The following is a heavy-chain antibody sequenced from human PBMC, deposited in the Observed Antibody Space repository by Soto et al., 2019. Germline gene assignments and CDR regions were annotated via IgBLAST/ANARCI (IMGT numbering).Heavy chain of an antibody. J-gene: IGHJ4*02. CDR1: GFTFSSYA. CDR3: ARRTGGLDY. CDR2: ISYDGSNR. V-gene: IGHV3-30-3*01. Sequence: QVQLVESGGGVVQPGRSLSLSCAASGFTFSSYAMHWVRQAPGKGLEWVAVISYDGSNRYYADSVKGRFTISRDKSKNTLYLQMDSLRAEDTAVYYCARRTGGLDYWGQGTLVTVSS.